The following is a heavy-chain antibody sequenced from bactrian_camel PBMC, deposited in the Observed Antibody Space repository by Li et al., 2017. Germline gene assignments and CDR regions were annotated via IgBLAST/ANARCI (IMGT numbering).Heavy chain of an antibody. Sequence: VQLVESGGGWVQPGGSLRLSCSVSGFTFSSVWMYWVRQAPGKGLEWVASIVTGGGSAYYADSVKGRFTIAKDNAKNTLYLQMNNLYLEDTAVYYCAAELGEITSQADFAYWGRGTQVTVS. D-gene: IGHD3*01. J-gene: IGHJ6*01. CDR3: AAELGEITSQADFAY. CDR2: IVTGGGSA. CDR1: GFTFSSVW. V-gene: IGHV3S19*01.